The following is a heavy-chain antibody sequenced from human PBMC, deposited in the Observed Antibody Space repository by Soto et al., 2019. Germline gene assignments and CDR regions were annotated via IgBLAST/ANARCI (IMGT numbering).Heavy chain of an antibody. CDR3: ARDGVLFRAGFDS. J-gene: IGHJ4*02. D-gene: IGHD3-3*01. CDR1: GFTFSNHY. V-gene: IGHV3-11*01. CDR2: ISTSGTST. Sequence: MHLVESGGGLVKPGGSLRLSCEASGFTFSNHYMAWIRQAPGKGLEWVSYISTSGTSTFYADSVKGRFTISRDNAKDSLFLQMTSLRVDDTAVYFCARDGVLFRAGFDSWGQGTLVTVAS.